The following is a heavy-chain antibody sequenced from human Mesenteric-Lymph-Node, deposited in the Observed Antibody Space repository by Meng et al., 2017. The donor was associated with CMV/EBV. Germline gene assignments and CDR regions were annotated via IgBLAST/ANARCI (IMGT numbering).Heavy chain of an antibody. D-gene: IGHD4-11*01. Sequence: SGGTVSSLAISGVRQARGQGLEWMGGNIPIFGTTNDAQKFQGRVTITADESTSTAYMELSSLRSEDTAVYYCARDIHDYINSVRYNFWGQGTLVTVSS. J-gene: IGHJ4*02. V-gene: IGHV1-69*01. CDR2: NIPIFGTT. CDR1: GGTVSSLA. CDR3: ARDIHDYINSVRYNF.